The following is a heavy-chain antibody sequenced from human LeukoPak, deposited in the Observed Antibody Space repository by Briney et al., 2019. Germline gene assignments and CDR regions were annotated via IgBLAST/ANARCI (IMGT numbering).Heavy chain of an antibody. J-gene: IGHJ4*02. CDR1: GYTFTSYD. CDR3: ARAKVGNVLRFLEWLSAHYYFDY. V-gene: IGHV1-8*03. D-gene: IGHD3-3*01. Sequence: GASVKVSYKASGYTFTSYDINWVRQATGQGLEWMGWMNPNSGNTGYAQKFQGRVTITRNTSISTAYMELSSLRSEDTAVYYCARAKVGNVLRFLEWLSAHYYFDYWGQGTLVTVSS. CDR2: MNPNSGNT.